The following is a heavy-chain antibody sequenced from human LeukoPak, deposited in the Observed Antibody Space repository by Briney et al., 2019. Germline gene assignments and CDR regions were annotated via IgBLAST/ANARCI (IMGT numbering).Heavy chain of an antibody. V-gene: IGHV3-23*01. CDR2: ISGSDGSR. D-gene: IGHD6-13*01. J-gene: IGHJ4*02. Sequence: GSLRLSCAASGFTFSSYAMSWVRQAPGEGLEWVSTISGSDGSRYYADSVKGRFTLSRDSSQNTLFLHMDTLRFADTAVYYCAREWGTAADYWGQGTLVTVSS. CDR3: AREWGTAADY. CDR1: GFTFSSYA.